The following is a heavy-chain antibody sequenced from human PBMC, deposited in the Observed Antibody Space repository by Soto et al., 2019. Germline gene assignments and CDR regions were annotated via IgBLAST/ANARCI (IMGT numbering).Heavy chain of an antibody. CDR1: GFTCSNYG. J-gene: IGHJ2*01. D-gene: IGHD3-16*01. V-gene: IGHV3-33*01. Sequence: QVQLVESGGGVVQPGGSLRLSCAASGFTCSNYGLDWVRQAPGKGLEWVAVIWSDGTNEYYADSVKGRLTISRDNSKNTLYLQMNTLRAEDTAVYYCARDLRGGGSISEDGYFDLWGPGTLVTVSS. CDR2: IWSDGTNE. CDR3: ARDLRGGGSISEDGYFDL.